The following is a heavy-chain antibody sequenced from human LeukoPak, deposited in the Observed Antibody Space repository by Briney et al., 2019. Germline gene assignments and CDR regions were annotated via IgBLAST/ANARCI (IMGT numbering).Heavy chain of an antibody. V-gene: IGHV4-34*01. CDR1: GGSFSGYY. Sequence: SETLSLTCAVYGGSFSGYYWSWIRQPPGKGLEWIGEINHGGSTNYNPSLKSRVTISVDTSKNQFSLKLSSVTAADTAVYYCASSANYLDYWGQGTLVTVSS. CDR3: ASSANYLDY. D-gene: IGHD5-24*01. CDR2: INHGGST. J-gene: IGHJ4*02.